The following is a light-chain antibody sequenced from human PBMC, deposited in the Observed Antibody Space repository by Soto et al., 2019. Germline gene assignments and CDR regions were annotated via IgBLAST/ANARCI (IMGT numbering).Light chain of an antibody. J-gene: IGLJ2*01. CDR2: DNY. CDR1: NSNIGDNF. CDR3: GTWDSSLTGYVV. Sequence: QSVLTQPPSVSAAPGQKVTISCSGSNSNIGDNFVSWYQHLPGTAPKLLIYDNYKRPSGIPDRFSGSKAGTSATLDITGLQTGDEADYYCGTWDSSLTGYVVFGGGTKLTVL. V-gene: IGLV1-51*01.